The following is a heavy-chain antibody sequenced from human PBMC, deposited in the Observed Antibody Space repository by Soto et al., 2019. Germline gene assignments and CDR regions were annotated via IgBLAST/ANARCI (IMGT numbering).Heavy chain of an antibody. CDR1: GFTFSSYA. Sequence: ESGGGVVQPGRSLRLSCAASGFTFSSYAMHWVRQAPGKGLEWVAVISYDGSNKYYADSVKGRFTISRDNSKNTLYLQMNSLRAEDTAVYYCARDGDYEGYYYGMDVWGQGTTVTVSS. CDR2: ISYDGSNK. V-gene: IGHV3-30-3*01. D-gene: IGHD4-17*01. J-gene: IGHJ6*02. CDR3: ARDGDYEGYYYGMDV.